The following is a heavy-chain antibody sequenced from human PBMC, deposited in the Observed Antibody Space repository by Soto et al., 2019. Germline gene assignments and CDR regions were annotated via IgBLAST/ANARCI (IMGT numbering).Heavy chain of an antibody. D-gene: IGHD6-19*01. Sequence: SETLSLTCTVSGGSVSSGSYYWSWIRQPPGKGLEWIGYISYSGSTNYSPSFKSRVTISVDTSKNQFSLKLSSVTAADTAVYYCARFGSGWPYYFDYWGQGTPVTSPQ. CDR3: ARFGSGWPYYFDY. CDR1: GGSVSSGSYY. CDR2: ISYSGST. V-gene: IGHV4-61*01. J-gene: IGHJ4*02.